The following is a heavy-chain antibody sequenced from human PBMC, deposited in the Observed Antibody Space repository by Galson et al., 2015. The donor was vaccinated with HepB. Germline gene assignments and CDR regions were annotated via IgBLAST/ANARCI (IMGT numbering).Heavy chain of an antibody. J-gene: IGHJ6*02. CDR2: ISSSSTI. CDR1: GFTFSSYS. V-gene: IGHV3-48*04. CDR3: ASFLCSSTSCQYYYYYGMDV. D-gene: IGHD2-2*01. Sequence: SLRLSCAASGFTFSSYSMNWVRQAPGKGLEWVSYISSSSTIYYADSVKGRFTISRDNAKNSLYLQMNSLRAEDTAVYYCASFLCSSTSCQYYYYYGMDVWGQGTTVTVSS.